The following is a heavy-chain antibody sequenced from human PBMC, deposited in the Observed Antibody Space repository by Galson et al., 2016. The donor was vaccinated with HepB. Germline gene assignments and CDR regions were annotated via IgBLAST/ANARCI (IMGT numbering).Heavy chain of an antibody. Sequence: CAISGDSVTNNGAAWTWIRQSPSRGLEWLGRTYYRSKWYNTYAVSVKSRITINPDTSKNQFSLQLNSVTPEDTAVYYCARAETNWGGGGDHWFDPWGQGTLVTVSS. D-gene: IGHD7-27*01. CDR3: ARAETNWGGGGDHWFDP. J-gene: IGHJ5*02. CDR2: TYYRSKWYN. CDR1: GDSVTNNGAA. V-gene: IGHV6-1*01.